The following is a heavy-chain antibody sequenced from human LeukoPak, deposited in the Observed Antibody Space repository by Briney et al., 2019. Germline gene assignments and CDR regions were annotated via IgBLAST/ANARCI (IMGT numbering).Heavy chain of an antibody. CDR3: ARHSGSGSLSRPFDP. V-gene: IGHV4-39*01. CDR1: GGSVTSGGFY. Sequence: PSETLSLTCSVSGGSVTSGGFYWGWLRQPPGKGPEWIATIYYTGSTYYNPSLKSRVTISIDTSKNHFSLRLTSVTATDTAVYHCARHSGSGSLSRPFDPWGQGTLVTVSS. D-gene: IGHD3-10*01. CDR2: IYYTGST. J-gene: IGHJ5*02.